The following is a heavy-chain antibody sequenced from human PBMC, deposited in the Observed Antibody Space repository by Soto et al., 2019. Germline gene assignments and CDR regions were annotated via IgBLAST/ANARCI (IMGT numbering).Heavy chain of an antibody. Sequence: GASVKVSCKASGGTFSIYAINWVRQAPGQGLEWMGGIIPIFGTANYAQKFQGRVTITADESTSTAYMELSSLRSEDTAVYYCARSMVRGVTLRPYYFDYWGQGTLVTVSS. D-gene: IGHD3-10*01. J-gene: IGHJ4*02. CDR3: ARSMVRGVTLRPYYFDY. CDR1: GGTFSIYA. CDR2: IIPIFGTA. V-gene: IGHV1-69*13.